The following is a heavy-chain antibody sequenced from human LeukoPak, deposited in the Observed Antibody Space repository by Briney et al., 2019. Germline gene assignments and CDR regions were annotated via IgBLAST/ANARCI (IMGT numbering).Heavy chain of an antibody. CDR3: ARCGTAARLDY. V-gene: IGHV4-34*01. CDR1: GGSFSGYY. Sequence: SETLSLTCAVYGGSFSGYYWSWIRQPPGKGLEWIGEINHSGSTNYNPSLKSRVTKSVDTSKNQFSLKLSSVTAADTAVYYCARCGTAARLDYWGQGTLVTVSS. D-gene: IGHD6-6*01. J-gene: IGHJ4*02. CDR2: INHSGST.